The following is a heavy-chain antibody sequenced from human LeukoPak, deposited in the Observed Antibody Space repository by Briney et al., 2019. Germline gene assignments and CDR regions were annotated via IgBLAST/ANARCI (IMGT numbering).Heavy chain of an antibody. CDR3: ARHSSYYGNFDY. J-gene: IGHJ4*02. D-gene: IGHD3-10*01. CDR1: GGSISSSSYY. CDR2: IYHSGSS. V-gene: IGHV4-39*01. Sequence: PSETLSLTCTVSGGSISSSSYYWGWIRQPPGKGLEWIGSIYHSGSSYYNPSLKSRVTISVDTSKNQFSLKPSSVTAADTAVYYCARHSSYYGNFDYWGQGTLVTVSS.